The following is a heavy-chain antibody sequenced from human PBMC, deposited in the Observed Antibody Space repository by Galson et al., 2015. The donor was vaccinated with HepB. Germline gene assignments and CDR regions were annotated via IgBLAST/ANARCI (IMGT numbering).Heavy chain of an antibody. CDR2: INPNSGGT. CDR1: GYTFTGYY. D-gene: IGHD3-10*01. J-gene: IGHJ5*02. V-gene: IGHV1-2*06. Sequence: SVKVSCKASGYTFTGYYMHWVRQAPGQGLEWMGRINPNSGGTNYAQKFQGRVTMTRDTSISTAYMELSRLRSDDTAVYYCARRGKYYGSGSYNKINWFDPWDQGTLVTVSS. CDR3: ARRGKYYGSGSYNKINWFDP.